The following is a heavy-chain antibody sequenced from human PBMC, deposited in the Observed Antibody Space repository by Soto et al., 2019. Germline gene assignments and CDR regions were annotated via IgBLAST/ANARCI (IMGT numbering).Heavy chain of an antibody. J-gene: IGHJ5*02. CDR3: ARDRSILTGYYNWFDP. V-gene: IGHV1-69*13. CDR1: GGTFSSYA. Sequence: SVKVSCKASGGTFSSYAISWVRQAPGQGLEWMGGIIPIFGIANYAQKFQGRVTITADESTSTAYMELSSLRSEDTAVYYCARDRSILTGYYNWFDPWGQGTLVTVSS. CDR2: IIPIFGIA. D-gene: IGHD3-9*01.